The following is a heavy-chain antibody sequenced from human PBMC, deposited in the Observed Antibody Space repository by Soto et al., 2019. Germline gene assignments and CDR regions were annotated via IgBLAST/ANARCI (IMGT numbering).Heavy chain of an antibody. D-gene: IGHD6-13*01. V-gene: IGHV1-2*02. CDR3: ARDLYSSSSDAFDI. CDR2: MNPKSGGA. Sequence: ASVKVSCKTSGYTFTDYYTHWVRQAPGQGLEWMGWMNPKSGGAYFAQKFQGRVTLTRDTSIGTAYIEVNSLTSDDTAVYYCARDLYSSSSDAFDIWGQGTMVTVSS. J-gene: IGHJ3*02. CDR1: GYTFTDYY.